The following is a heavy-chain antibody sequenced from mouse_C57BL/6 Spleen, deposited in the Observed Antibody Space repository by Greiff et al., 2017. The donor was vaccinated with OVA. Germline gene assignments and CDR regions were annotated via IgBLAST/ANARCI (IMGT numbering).Heavy chain of an antibody. CDR3: ASATHCYGSSYGDAMDY. CDR1: GYTFTSYW. D-gene: IGHD1-1*01. V-gene: IGHV1-69*01. J-gene: IGHJ4*01. CDR2: IDPSGSYT. Sequence: VQLQQPGAELVMPGASVKLSCKASGYTFTSYWMNWVKQRPGQGLEWIGEIDPSGSYTNYNQKFKGKSTLTVDKSSSTAYMQLSSLTSEDSAVYYCASATHCYGSSYGDAMDYWGQGTSVTVSS.